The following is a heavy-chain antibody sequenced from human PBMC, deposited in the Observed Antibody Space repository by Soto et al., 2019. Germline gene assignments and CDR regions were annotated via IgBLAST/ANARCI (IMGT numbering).Heavy chain of an antibody. CDR2: IIPILGIA. J-gene: IGHJ4*02. Sequence: SVKVSCKASGGTFSSYTISWVRQAPGQGLEWMGRIIPILGIANYAQKFQGRVTITADKSTSTNYMELSSLRSEDTAVYYCARDKLGQTVFDCWGQGTLVTVSS. CDR1: GGTFSSYT. V-gene: IGHV1-69*04. CDR3: ARDKLGQTVFDC.